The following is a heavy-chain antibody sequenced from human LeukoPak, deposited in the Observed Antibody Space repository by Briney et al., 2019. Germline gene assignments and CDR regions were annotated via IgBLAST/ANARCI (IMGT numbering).Heavy chain of an antibody. CDR1: GVAFCDNA. D-gene: IGHD1-7*01. Sequence: GGSLRHSCAASGVAFCDNAMHWVREAPGKSLEWGSGITWNSGSRGYVDYVRGRFTISRDNAKNSLYLQLTSLRAEDTAFYYCAIVNRNCYYFDSWGQGTLATVSS. J-gene: IGHJ4*02. CDR3: AIVNRNCYYFDS. V-gene: IGHV3-9*01. CDR2: ITWNSGSR.